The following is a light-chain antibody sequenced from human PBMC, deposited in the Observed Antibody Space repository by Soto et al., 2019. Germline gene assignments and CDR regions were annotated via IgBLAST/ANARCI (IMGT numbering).Light chain of an antibody. CDR1: QNINNW. CDR2: TAS. J-gene: IGKJ1*01. Sequence: DIQMTQSPSTLSASVGDRVTITCRASQNINNWLAWYQQKPGKVPKLLIYTASSLENGVPSRFSGSGSGTEFTLTISCLQPDDFATYYCQQYNSYSRGTFGQGTKVEIK. CDR3: QQYNSYSRGT. V-gene: IGKV1-5*03.